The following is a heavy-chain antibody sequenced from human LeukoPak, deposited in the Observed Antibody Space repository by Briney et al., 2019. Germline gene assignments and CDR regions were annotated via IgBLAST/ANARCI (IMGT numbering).Heavy chain of an antibody. CDR3: ARDGTYGDYNYYYGLDV. V-gene: IGHV3-48*02. Sequence: PGGSLRLSCAASGFTFSSYSMNWVRQAPGKGLEWVSYISSSSSTIYYADSVKGRFTISRDNAKNSLYLQMNSLRDEDTAVYYCARDGTYGDYNYYYGLDVWGQGTPVTVSS. CDR1: GFTFSSYS. D-gene: IGHD4-17*01. CDR2: ISSSSSTI. J-gene: IGHJ6*02.